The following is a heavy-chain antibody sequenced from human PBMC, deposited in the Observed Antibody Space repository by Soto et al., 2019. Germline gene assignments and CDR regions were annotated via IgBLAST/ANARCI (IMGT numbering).Heavy chain of an antibody. CDR3: AKEASSSPYYFDY. J-gene: IGHJ4*02. CDR2: ISYDGSNK. D-gene: IGHD6-6*01. Sequence: QVQLVESGGGVVQPGRSLRLSCAASGITFSSYGMHWVRQAPGKGLEWVAVISYDGSNKYYADSVKGRFTISRDNSKNTLYLQMNSLRAEDTAVYYCAKEASSSPYYFDYWGQGTLVTVSS. CDR1: GITFSSYG. V-gene: IGHV3-30*18.